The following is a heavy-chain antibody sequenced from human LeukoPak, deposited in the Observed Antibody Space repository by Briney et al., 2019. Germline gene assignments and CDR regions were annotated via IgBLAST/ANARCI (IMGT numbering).Heavy chain of an antibody. Sequence: GGSLRLSCAASGFTFSSYAMSWVRQAPGKGLEWVSAISGSGGSTYYADSVKGQFTISRDNSKNTLYLQMNSLRAEDTAVYYCAKGDDIVVVPALNFDYWGQGTLVTVSS. V-gene: IGHV3-23*01. J-gene: IGHJ4*02. CDR2: ISGSGGST. CDR1: GFTFSSYA. D-gene: IGHD2-2*01. CDR3: AKGDDIVVVPALNFDY.